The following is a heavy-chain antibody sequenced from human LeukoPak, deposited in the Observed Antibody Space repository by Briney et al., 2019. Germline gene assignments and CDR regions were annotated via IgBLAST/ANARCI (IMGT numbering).Heavy chain of an antibody. D-gene: IGHD5-18*01. CDR2: INGRATIT. CDR3: ASLRGYNFGPFDY. CDR1: GFIFSSYE. V-gene: IGHV3-48*03. J-gene: IGHJ4*02. Sequence: GGSLRLSCAASGFIFSSYEMNWVRQAPGKGLEWISYINGRATITYYADSVKGRFTISRDNAKNSLHLQVDSLRVEDTGVYYCASLRGYNFGPFDYWGQGALVTVSS.